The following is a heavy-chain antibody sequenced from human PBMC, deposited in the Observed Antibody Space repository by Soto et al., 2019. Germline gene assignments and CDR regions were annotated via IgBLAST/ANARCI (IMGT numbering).Heavy chain of an antibody. D-gene: IGHD6-25*01. V-gene: IGHV4-34*01. J-gene: IGHJ4*02. CDR2: INNLGSI. CDR1: GGSFTGYY. Sequence: SETLSLTCAVSGGSFTGYYWAWIRQVPGGGLEWLGEINNLGSIHHNPPLMNRVTLSADTSRSQFSLEITSLTAVDTAVYYCARPGVAAAGNFDSWGPGTLVTVSS. CDR3: ARPGVAAAGNFDS.